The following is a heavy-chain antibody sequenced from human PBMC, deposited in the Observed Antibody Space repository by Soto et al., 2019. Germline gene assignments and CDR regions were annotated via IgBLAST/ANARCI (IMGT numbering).Heavy chain of an antibody. J-gene: IGHJ6*02. CDR2: ISSYNANT. D-gene: IGHD3-10*01. Sequence: QVQLVQSGAEVKKPGASVKVSCKASGYTLTSYGISWGRQAPGQGIEWMGWISSYNANTNYEQKLQGRVTMTTDTSTNTAYMELRSLKFDDTAVYYCAREGVYRGAYYYYGMDVWGQGTTVTVSS. CDR3: AREGVYRGAYYYYGMDV. V-gene: IGHV1-18*01. CDR1: GYTLTSYG.